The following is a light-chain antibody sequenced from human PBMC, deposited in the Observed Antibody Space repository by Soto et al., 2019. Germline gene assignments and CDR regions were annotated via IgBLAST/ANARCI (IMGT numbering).Light chain of an antibody. Sequence: DIPLTQAPSFLSAPAGYNVTITFRARQDIRSYLAWYQQKAGRAPKLLIYAASTLQSEVPSRFSCSGSGTEFTLTISSLQPEDFATYYLQQLNRYPLTFCGGTKVDIK. CDR3: QQLNRYPLT. V-gene: IGKV1-9*01. J-gene: IGKJ4*01. CDR1: QDIRSY. CDR2: AAS.